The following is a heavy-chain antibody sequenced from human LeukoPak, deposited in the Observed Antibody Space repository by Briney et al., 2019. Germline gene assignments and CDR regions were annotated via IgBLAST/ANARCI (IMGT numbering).Heavy chain of an antibody. V-gene: IGHV3-74*01. Sequence: PGGSLRLSCAAPGSTLSSYWMHWVRQTPGKGLVWVSRINSDGSSTYYADSVKGRFTISRDNAKNTLYLQMNSLRAKDTAVYYCARRDYFDYWGQGTLVTVSS. CDR3: ARRDYFDY. J-gene: IGHJ4*02. CDR1: GSTLSSYW. CDR2: INSDGSST.